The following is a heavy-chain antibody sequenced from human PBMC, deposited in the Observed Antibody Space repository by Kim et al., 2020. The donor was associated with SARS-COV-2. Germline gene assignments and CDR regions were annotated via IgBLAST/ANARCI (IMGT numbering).Heavy chain of an antibody. Sequence: GGSLRLSCAASGFTFSDYYMSWIRQAPGKGLEWVSYISSSSSYTNYADSVKGRFTISRDNAKNSLYLQMNSLRAEDTAVYYCARHGLYGSGREGTNPWGQGTLVTVSS. CDR1: GFTFSDYY. V-gene: IGHV3-11*06. CDR3: ARHGLYGSGREGTNP. D-gene: IGHD3-10*01. CDR2: ISSSSSYT. J-gene: IGHJ5*02.